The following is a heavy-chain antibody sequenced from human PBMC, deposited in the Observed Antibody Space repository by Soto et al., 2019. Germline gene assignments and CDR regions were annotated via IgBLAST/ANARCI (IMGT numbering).Heavy chain of an antibody. V-gene: IGHV3-64*01. D-gene: IGHD1-26*01. Sequence: GGSLRLSCAASGFTFSAYAMHWVRQAPGKGLEYVSAISSNGGSAYYANSVKGRFTISRDNSKNTLYLQMGSLRAEDMAVYYCAREARGSGSNYVYWGQGALVTVST. CDR2: ISSNGGSA. CDR1: GFTFSAYA. CDR3: AREARGSGSNYVY. J-gene: IGHJ4*02.